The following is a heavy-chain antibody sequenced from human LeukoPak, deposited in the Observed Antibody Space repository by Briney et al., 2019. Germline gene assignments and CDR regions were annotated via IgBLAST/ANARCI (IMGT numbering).Heavy chain of an antibody. D-gene: IGHD3-10*01. Sequence: GGSLRLSCAASGFTFSSYAMSWVRQAPGKGLEWVSAISGSGGSTYYADSMKGRFTISRDNSKNTLYLQMNSLRAEDTAVYYCAKDSAPGALYYYYGMDVWGQGTTVTVSS. CDR3: AKDSAPGALYYYYGMDV. J-gene: IGHJ6*02. V-gene: IGHV3-23*01. CDR2: ISGSGGST. CDR1: GFTFSSYA.